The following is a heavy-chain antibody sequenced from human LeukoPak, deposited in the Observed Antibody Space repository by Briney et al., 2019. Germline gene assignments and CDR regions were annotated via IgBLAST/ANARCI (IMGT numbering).Heavy chain of an antibody. D-gene: IGHD6-19*01. V-gene: IGHV1-69*01. J-gene: IGHJ4*02. Sequence: ASVKVSCKASGGTFSSYAISWVRQAPGQGLEWMGGIIPIFGTANYAQKFQGRVTITADESTSTAYMELSSLRSEDTAVYYCARSRIAVAGTGGYYFDYWGQGTLVTVSS. CDR3: ARSRIAVAGTGGYYFDY. CDR2: IIPIFGTA. CDR1: GGTFSSYA.